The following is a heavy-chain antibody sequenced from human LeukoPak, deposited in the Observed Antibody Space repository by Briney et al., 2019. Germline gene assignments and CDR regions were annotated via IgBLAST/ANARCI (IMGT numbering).Heavy chain of an antibody. J-gene: IGHJ4*02. CDR3: AKDSDYYGSGSYQY. Sequence: PGGSLRLSCAASGFTFSSYAMSWVRQAPGKGLEWVSAISGSGGSTYYADSVKGRFTISRDNSKNTLYLQMNSLRAEDTAVYYCAKDSDYYGSGSYQYWGQGTLVTVSS. D-gene: IGHD3-10*01. V-gene: IGHV3-23*01. CDR2: ISGSGGST. CDR1: GFTFSSYA.